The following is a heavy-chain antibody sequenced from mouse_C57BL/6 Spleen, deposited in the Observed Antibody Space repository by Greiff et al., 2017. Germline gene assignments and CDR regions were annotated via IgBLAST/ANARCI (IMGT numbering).Heavy chain of an antibody. CDR1: GYSITSGYY. CDR3: ARDRSSDAMDY. CDR2: ISYDGSN. J-gene: IGHJ4*01. Sequence: EVKLQESGPGLVKPSQSLSLTCSVTGYSITSGYYWNWIRQFPGNKLEWMGYISYDGSNNYNPSLKNRISITRDTSKNQFFLKLNSVTTEDTATXYCARDRSSDAMDYWGQGTSVTVSS. D-gene: IGHD1-1*01. V-gene: IGHV3-6*01.